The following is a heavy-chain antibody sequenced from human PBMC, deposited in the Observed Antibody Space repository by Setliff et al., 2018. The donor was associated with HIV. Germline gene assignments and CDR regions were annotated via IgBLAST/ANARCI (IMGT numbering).Heavy chain of an antibody. J-gene: IGHJ5*02. CDR3: ARDLGVNPQGWFDP. CDR1: GYTFSSYG. D-gene: IGHD3-22*01. V-gene: IGHV1-18*01. Sequence: ASVKVSCKASGYTFSSYGVSWVRQAPGQGLEWMGWISAYNDNTNYAQKLQGRVTMTTDTSTSTAYMELRSLRSDDTAVYYCARDLGVNPQGWFDPWGQGTLVTVSS. CDR2: ISAYNDNT.